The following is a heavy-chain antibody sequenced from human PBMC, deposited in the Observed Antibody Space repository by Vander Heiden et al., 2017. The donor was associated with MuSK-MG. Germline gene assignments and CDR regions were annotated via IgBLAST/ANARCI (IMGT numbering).Heavy chain of an antibody. CDR2: ISSSSYM. V-gene: IGHV3-21*06. J-gene: IGHJ5*02. CDR3: TRGGGTWNYADL. D-gene: IGHD1-7*01. Sequence: QLVEAGGGLVKPGESLRLSCVAPGFTLNIYSMNWVRQTPGKGLEWVSSISSSSYMYYEDAVKGRFTISRDNAKNSRYLKMKRMRAEDTAVYYFTRGGGTWNYADLWGQGTMVTVYS. CDR1: GFTLNIYS.